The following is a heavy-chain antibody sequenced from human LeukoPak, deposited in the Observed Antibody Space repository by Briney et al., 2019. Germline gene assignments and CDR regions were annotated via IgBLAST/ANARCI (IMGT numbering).Heavy chain of an antibody. CDR1: GGTFSSYA. Sequence: ASVKVSCKASGGTFSSYAISWVRQAPGQGLEWMGWISGYNGNTNSAENLQGRLTMTIDSSTSTAYMELRSLRSDDTAVYYCARDRNMWALDIWGQGTMVTVTS. V-gene: IGHV1-18*01. CDR3: ARDRNMWALDI. CDR2: ISGYNGNT. J-gene: IGHJ3*02. D-gene: IGHD2-21*01.